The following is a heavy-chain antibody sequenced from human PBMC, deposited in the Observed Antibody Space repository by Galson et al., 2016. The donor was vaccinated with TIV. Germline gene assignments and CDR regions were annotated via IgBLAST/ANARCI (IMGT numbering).Heavy chain of an antibody. CDR2: IIPIIGMT. CDR3: ARDRGLLLWFGQLGRNGMDV. CDR1: GGTFSNYA. V-gene: IGHV1-69*04. D-gene: IGHD3-10*01. Sequence: SVKVSCKASGGTFSNYAIRWVRQAPGQGLEWMGRIIPIIGMTNYAQKFQGRLTITADTSTSTAYMEVRSLRSDDTAVYFCARDRGLLLWFGQLGRNGMDVWGQGTTVTVSS. J-gene: IGHJ6*02.